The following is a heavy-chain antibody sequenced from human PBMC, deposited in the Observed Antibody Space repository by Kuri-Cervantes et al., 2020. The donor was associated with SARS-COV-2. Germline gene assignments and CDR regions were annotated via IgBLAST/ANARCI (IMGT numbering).Heavy chain of an antibody. D-gene: IGHD4-17*01. CDR1: GYTFPTYW. CDR2: IYPGDSDT. Sequence: GESLKISCKGSGYTFPTYWISWVHQMPGKGLEWMGVIYPGDSDTRYSPSFQGQVTLSSDRSISTAYLQWSSLKASDTAIYYCARRAYGEQVDYYYMDVWGKGTTVTVSS. V-gene: IGHV5-51*07. CDR3: ARRAYGEQVDYYYMDV. J-gene: IGHJ6*03.